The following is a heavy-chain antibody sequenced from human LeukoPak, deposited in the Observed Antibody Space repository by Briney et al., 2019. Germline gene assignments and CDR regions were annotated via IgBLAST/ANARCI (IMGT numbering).Heavy chain of an antibody. CDR3: ARGCSSTTCHLLDY. J-gene: IGHJ4*02. CDR2: ISGYNGNT. Sequence: ASVKVSCKASGYIFNSYGISWLRQAPGQGLEWMGWISGYNGNTNYAQKFQGRVTMTTDTSTSTAYVELRSLRSDDTAVYYCARGCSSTTCHLLDYWGQGTLVTVSS. CDR1: GYIFNSYG. V-gene: IGHV1-18*01. D-gene: IGHD2-2*01.